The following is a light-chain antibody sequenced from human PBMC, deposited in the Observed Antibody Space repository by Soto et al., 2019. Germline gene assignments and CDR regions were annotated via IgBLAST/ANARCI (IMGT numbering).Light chain of an antibody. CDR2: KAS. Sequence: DIPMTQSPSTLSASVGDRVTITCRAIQSISTWLAWYQQKPGKAPNLLIYKASTLESGVPSRFSGSGSGTEFTLTISSLQPDDLATYYCQQYNTHSTFGQGTKVEIK. CDR3: QQYNTHST. J-gene: IGKJ1*01. V-gene: IGKV1-5*03. CDR1: QSISTW.